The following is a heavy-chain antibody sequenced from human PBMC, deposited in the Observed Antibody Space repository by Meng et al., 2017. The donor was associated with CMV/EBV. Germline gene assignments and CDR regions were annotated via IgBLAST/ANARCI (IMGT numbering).Heavy chain of an antibody. CDR1: GGTFSSYA. CDR3: ARDVTGTTWGLGDY. J-gene: IGHJ4*02. V-gene: IGHV1-69*12. Sequence: QVQLVQSGAEVKKXXXXXKXXCKASGGTFSSYAISWVRQAPGQGLEWMGGIIPIFGTANYAQKFQGRVTITADESTSTAYMELSSLRSEDTAVYYCARDVTGTTWGLGDYWGQGTLVTVSS. CDR2: IIPIFGTA. D-gene: IGHD1-20*01.